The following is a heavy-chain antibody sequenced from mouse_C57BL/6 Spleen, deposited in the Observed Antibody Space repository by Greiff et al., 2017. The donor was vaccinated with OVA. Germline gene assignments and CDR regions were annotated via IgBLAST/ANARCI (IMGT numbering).Heavy chain of an antibody. J-gene: IGHJ1*03. CDR1: GFTFTDYY. V-gene: IGHV7-3*01. CDR3: ARWDYCGSSYAGYFDV. Sequence: EVKLVESGGGLVQPGGSLSLSCAASGFTFTDYYMSWVRQPPGKGLEWLGFIRNKANAYTTEYSASVKGRFTITRDTAQSILYLQMNALRAEDSATYYCARWDYCGSSYAGYFDVWGTGTTVTVSS. CDR2: IRNKANAYTT. D-gene: IGHD1-1*01.